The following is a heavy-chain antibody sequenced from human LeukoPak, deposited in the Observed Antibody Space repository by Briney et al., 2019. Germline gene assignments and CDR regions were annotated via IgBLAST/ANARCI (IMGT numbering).Heavy chain of an antibody. CDR3: ARGASGSSLSGFDI. V-gene: IGHV4-4*07. Sequence: PSETLSLTCTVSGGSISNYYWNWIRQPAGEGLQWIGHISTSGSTNYSPSLKSRVTMSIDTYKNQFSLNLSSVTAADTAVYYCARGASGSSLSGFDIWGQGTMVTVSS. CDR1: GGSISNYY. D-gene: IGHD1-26*01. CDR2: ISTSGST. J-gene: IGHJ3*02.